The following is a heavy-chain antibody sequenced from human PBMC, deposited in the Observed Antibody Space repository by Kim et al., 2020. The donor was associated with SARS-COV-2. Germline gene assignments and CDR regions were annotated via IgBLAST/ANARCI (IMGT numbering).Heavy chain of an antibody. D-gene: IGHD3-22*01. V-gene: IGHV3-64D*06. J-gene: IGHJ4*02. CDR3: VKARGYYYDSSGLSSRRSFVS. CDR1: GFTFSSYG. CDR2: ISGDGGST. Sequence: GGSLRLSCSASGFTFSSYGMHWVRQAPGKGLHHVSAISGDGGSTYYAGSVRGRFTISRDNSKNTLDLQMSSLRPEDTAVYYCVKARGYYYDSSGLSSRRSFVSSGQGTLVTVS.